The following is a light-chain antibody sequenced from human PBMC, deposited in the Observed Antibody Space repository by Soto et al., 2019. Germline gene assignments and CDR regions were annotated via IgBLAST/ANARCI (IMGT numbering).Light chain of an antibody. CDR2: EVS. V-gene: IGLV2-14*01. CDR3: SSYTSSSTNYV. J-gene: IGLJ1*01. Sequence: QSALTQPASVSGSPGQSITISCTGTSSDVGRYNHVSWYQHHPGKAPKLIISEVSNRPSGVSNRFSGSKSGNTASLTISGLQAEDEADYYCSSYTSSSTNYVFGTGTKVTVL. CDR1: SSDVGRYNH.